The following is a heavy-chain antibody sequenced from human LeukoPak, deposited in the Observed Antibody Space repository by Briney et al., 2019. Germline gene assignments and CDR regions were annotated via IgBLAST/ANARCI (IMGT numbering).Heavy chain of an antibody. J-gene: IGHJ3*02. CDR2: INPNSGGT. Sequence: RASVKVSCKASGYTFTGYFMHWVRQAPGQGLEWMGWINPNSGGTNFAQKFQGRVTMTRDTSISTAYMELSRLRSDDTAVYYCARSGYSYAAIIWGQGTMVTVSS. D-gene: IGHD5-18*01. CDR1: GYTFTGYF. V-gene: IGHV1-2*02. CDR3: ARSGYSYAAII.